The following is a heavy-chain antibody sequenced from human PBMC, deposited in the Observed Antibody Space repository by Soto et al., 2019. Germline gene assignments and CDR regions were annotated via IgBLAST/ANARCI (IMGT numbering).Heavy chain of an antibody. CDR3: ASSRLWGQYNWFDP. V-gene: IGHV4-39*01. CDR2: IYYSGST. CDR1: GGSISSSSFY. J-gene: IGHJ5*02. D-gene: IGHD3-16*01. Sequence: SETLSLTCTVSGGSISSSSFYWGWIRQPPGKGLEWIGSIYYSGSTYYNPSLKSRVTISVDTSKNQFSLKLSSLTAADTAVYYCASSRLWGQYNWFDPWGQGTLVTVSS.